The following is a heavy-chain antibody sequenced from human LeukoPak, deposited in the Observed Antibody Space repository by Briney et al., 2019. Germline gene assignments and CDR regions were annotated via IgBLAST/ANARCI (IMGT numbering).Heavy chain of an antibody. CDR1: GGSFSGYY. V-gene: IGHV4-34*01. CDR3: ARWGSSSPRYYYYGMDV. CDR2: INHSGGT. J-gene: IGHJ6*02. D-gene: IGHD6-6*01. Sequence: PSETLSLTCAVYGGSFSGYYWSWIRQPPGKGLEWIGEINHSGGTNYNPSLKSRVTISVDTSKNQFSLKLSSVTAADTAVYYCARWGSSSPRYYYYGMDVWGQGTTVTVSS.